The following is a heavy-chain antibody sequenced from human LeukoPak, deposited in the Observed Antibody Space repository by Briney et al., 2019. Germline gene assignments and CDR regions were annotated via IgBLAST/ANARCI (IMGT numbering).Heavy chain of an antibody. CDR2: INPNSGGT. Sequence: ASVKVSCKASGYTFTGYYMHWVRQAPGRGLEWMGWINPNSGGTNYAQKFQGRVTMTRDTSISTAYMELSRLRSDDTAVYYCARDANDYGDYGAFDIWGQGTMVTVSS. V-gene: IGHV1-2*02. CDR3: ARDANDYGDYGAFDI. D-gene: IGHD4-17*01. CDR1: GYTFTGYY. J-gene: IGHJ3*02.